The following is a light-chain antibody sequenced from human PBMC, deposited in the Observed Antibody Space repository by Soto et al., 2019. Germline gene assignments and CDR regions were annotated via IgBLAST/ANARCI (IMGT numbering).Light chain of an antibody. Sequence: EIVLTQSPGTLSLSPGERATLSCRASQTVSSSFLAWYQQKPGQAPRLLIYGASSRATDIPDRFSGSGSGTDFTLTISRLEPEDFAVYYCQQYGTSPQTFGQGTKVEMK. CDR2: GAS. CDR3: QQYGTSPQT. J-gene: IGKJ1*01. CDR1: QTVSSSF. V-gene: IGKV3-20*01.